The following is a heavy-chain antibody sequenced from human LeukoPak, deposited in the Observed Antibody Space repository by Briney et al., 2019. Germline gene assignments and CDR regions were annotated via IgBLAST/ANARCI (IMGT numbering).Heavy chain of an antibody. J-gene: IGHJ4*02. CDR3: ARDPRAGYSGYGASYFVY. V-gene: IGHV3-30*02. CDR1: GFTFTNYG. Sequence: GGSLRLSCTASGFTFTNYGIHWVRQAPGKGLEWVAFIQYDGGNKYYADSVKGRFTISRDNSKNTVHLQMNSLRAEDTAVYYCARDPRAGYSGYGASYFVYWGQGTLVTVSS. D-gene: IGHD5-12*01. CDR2: IQYDGGNK.